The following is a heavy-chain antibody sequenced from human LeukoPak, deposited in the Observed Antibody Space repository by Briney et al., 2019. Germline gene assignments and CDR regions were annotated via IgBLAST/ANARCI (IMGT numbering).Heavy chain of an antibody. CDR2: IDPSDSYT. D-gene: IGHD6-19*01. CDR3: ARQGAAVAGTDY. V-gene: IGHV5-10-1*01. Sequence: GASLKIPCKGSGSSFTSYWISWVRQLPGKGLEWMGRIDPSDSYTNYSPSFQGHVTISADKSISTAYLQWSSLKASDTAMYYCARQGAAVAGTDYWGQGTLVTVSS. CDR1: GSSFTSYW. J-gene: IGHJ4*02.